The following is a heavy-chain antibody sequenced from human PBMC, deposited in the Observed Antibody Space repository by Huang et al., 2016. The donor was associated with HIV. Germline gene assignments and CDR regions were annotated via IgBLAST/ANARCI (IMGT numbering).Heavy chain of an antibody. Sequence: QLHLQQSGPGLVRPSETLSLICTVSGGSITSSNHYWGWIRQTPGKGLEWMGNFYYRGEAYHTPSLKNRVSISIDTSKSQFSLRLSSVIATDTAVYYCASGEYGKNAYDIWGQGTVVTVSA. V-gene: IGHV4-39*01. CDR1: GGSITSSNHY. J-gene: IGHJ3*02. CDR2: FYYRGEA. CDR3: ASGEYGKNAYDI. D-gene: IGHD2-2*01.